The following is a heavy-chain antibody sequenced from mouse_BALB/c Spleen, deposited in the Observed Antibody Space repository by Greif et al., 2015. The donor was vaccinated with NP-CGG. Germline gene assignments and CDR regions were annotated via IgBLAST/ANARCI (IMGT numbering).Heavy chain of an antibody. D-gene: IGHD1-1*01. Sequence: EVMLVESGTVLARPGASVKMSCKASGYTFTSYWMHWVKQRPGQGLEWIGAIYPGNSDTSYNQKFKGKAKLTAVTSTSTAYMELSSLTNEDSAVYYCTRKELRSAMDYWGQGTSVTVSS. V-gene: IGHV1-5*01. CDR2: IYPGNSDT. J-gene: IGHJ4*01. CDR3: TRKELRSAMDY. CDR1: GYTFTSYW.